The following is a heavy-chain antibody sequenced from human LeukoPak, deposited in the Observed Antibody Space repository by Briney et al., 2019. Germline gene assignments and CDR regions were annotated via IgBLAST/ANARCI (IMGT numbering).Heavy chain of an antibody. CDR3: ARGRFKDIVAMTYYFDY. V-gene: IGHV1-2*04. D-gene: IGHD5-12*01. J-gene: IGHJ4*02. Sequence: ASVTVSCKASGYTFTGYYMHWVRQAPGQGLEWMGWINPNSGGTNYAQKFQGWVTMTRDTSISTAYMELSRLRSDDTAVYYCARGRFKDIVAMTYYFDYWGQGTLVTVSS. CDR2: INPNSGGT. CDR1: GYTFTGYY.